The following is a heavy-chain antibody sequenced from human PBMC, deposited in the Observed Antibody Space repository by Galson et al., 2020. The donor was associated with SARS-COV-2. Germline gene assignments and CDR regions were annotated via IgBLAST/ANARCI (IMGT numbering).Heavy chain of an antibody. CDR1: GGSISNYY. J-gene: IGHJ4*02. D-gene: IGHD6-13*01. V-gene: IGHV4-59*01. CDR3: ARLSSGWYEGWDC. Sequence: ASETLSLTCTVSGGSISNYYWTWIRQPPGLGLESIGYIYHSGSTNYNPSLKSRVTISVDTSKNQFSLKLISLTAADTAMYYCARLSSGWYEGWDCWGQGTLRTVSS. CDR2: IYHSGST.